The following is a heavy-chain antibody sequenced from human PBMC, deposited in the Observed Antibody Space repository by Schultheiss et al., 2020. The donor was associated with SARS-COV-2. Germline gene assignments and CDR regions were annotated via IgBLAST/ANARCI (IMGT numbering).Heavy chain of an antibody. J-gene: IGHJ5*02. CDR1: GFTFSSFA. CDR3: AREAGTLRTYGAAAGTDWFDP. CDR2: ISARGDTT. V-gene: IGHV3-23*01. D-gene: IGHD6-13*01. Sequence: GGSLRLSCEASGFTFSSFAMSWLRQTPGKGLQWVSVISARGDTTYDADSVKGRFRISRDNSKNTLYLEMNSLRAEDTAVYYCAREAGTLRTYGAAAGTDWFDPWGQGTLVTVSS.